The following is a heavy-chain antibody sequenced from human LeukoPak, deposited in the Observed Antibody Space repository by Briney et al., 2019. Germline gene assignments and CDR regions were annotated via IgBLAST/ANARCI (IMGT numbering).Heavy chain of an antibody. J-gene: IGHJ4*02. V-gene: IGHV3-30-3*01. D-gene: IGHD3-22*01. CDR3: ARQAKSYFDSSVLDY. Sequence: GRSLRLSCAASGFTFSSYAMHWGRQAPGKGLEWVAFISYDGSNKYYADSVKGRFTISRDNSKNTLYLQMNSLRAEDTAVYYCARQAKSYFDSSVLDYWGQGTLVTVSS. CDR1: GFTFSSYA. CDR2: ISYDGSNK.